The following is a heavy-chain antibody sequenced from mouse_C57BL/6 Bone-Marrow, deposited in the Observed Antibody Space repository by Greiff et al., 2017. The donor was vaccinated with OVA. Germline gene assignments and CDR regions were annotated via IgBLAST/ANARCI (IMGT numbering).Heavy chain of an antibody. CDR2: ISDGGSYT. Sequence: EVKVVESGGGLVKPGGSLKLSCAASGFTFSSYAMSWVRQTPEKRLEWVATISDGGSYTYYPDNVKGRFTISRDNAKNNLYLQMSHLKSEDTAMYYCAGDDGSSYLDYWYFDVWGTGTTVTVSS. CDR1: GFTFSSYA. J-gene: IGHJ1*03. D-gene: IGHD1-1*01. V-gene: IGHV5-4*01. CDR3: AGDDGSSYLDYWYFDV.